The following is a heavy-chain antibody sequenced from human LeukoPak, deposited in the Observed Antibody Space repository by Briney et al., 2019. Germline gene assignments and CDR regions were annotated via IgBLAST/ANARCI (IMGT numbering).Heavy chain of an antibody. CDR2: INHSGST. V-gene: IGHV4-34*01. CDR3: ARAGIGHGEYTQH. J-gene: IGHJ1*01. D-gene: IGHD1-1*01. CDR1: GGSFSGYY. Sequence: PSETLSLTCAVYGGSFSGYYWSWIRQPPGKGLEWVAEINHSGSTIYNPSLKSRVTISVDTSKNHFSLKLSSVTAADTAVYYCARAGIGHGEYTQHSGEGTLVTASS.